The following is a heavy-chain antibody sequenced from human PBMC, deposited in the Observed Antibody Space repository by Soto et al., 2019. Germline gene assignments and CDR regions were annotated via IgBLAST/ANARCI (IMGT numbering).Heavy chain of an antibody. CDR3: ARDILASYCGGDCYIGWFDP. V-gene: IGHV4-34*01. Sequence: PSETLSLTCTVSGGSISSYYWSWIRQPPGKGLEWIGEINHSGSTNYNPSLKSRVTISVDTSKNQFSLKLSSVTAADTAVYYCARDILASYCGGDCYIGWFDPWGQGTLVTVSS. J-gene: IGHJ5*02. CDR1: GGSISSYY. CDR2: INHSGST. D-gene: IGHD2-21*02.